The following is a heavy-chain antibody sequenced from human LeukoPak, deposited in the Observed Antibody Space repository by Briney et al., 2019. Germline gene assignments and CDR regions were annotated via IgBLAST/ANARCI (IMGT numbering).Heavy chain of an antibody. CDR3: ARGPPGGMTVTRPLTR. Sequence: ASVKVSCKASGYTFTSYGISWVRQAPGQGLEWMGWISAYNGNTNYAQKLQGRVTMTTDTSTSTAYMELRSLRSDDTAVYYCARGPPGGMTVTRPLTRWGQGTLVTVSS. D-gene: IGHD4-17*01. CDR1: GYTFTSYG. J-gene: IGHJ4*02. CDR2: ISAYNGNT. V-gene: IGHV1-18*01.